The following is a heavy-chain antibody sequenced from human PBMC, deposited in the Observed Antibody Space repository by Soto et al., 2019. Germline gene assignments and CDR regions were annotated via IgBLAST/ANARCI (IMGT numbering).Heavy chain of an antibody. V-gene: IGHV1-18*01. J-gene: IGHJ4*01. D-gene: IGHD2-21*01. CDR2: ISGYNGNT. Sequence: QVQLVRSGAEVKKPGASVKVSCKASGYTFNTYAITWVRQAPGQGLEWMGWISGYNGNTNYAQTLQGRGTITTDTSTSTAYLELRSMRSDDTAVYYCARTVEYDSIPYYYADFWGQGTLVTVSS. CDR3: ARTVEYDSIPYYYADF. CDR1: GYTFNTYA.